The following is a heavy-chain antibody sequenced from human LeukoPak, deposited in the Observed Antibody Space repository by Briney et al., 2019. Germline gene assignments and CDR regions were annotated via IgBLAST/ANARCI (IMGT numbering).Heavy chain of an antibody. CDR2: IYSSGST. CDR3: ARHFFVSVAGIISLPFYAFDI. D-gene: IGHD6-19*01. CDR1: GGSISDDH. Sequence: SETLSLTCSVSGGSISDDHWSWVRQPAGKGLEWIGRIYSSGSTNYSPSLKSRVTPSADTSKNQFSLKLSSVTAADTAVYYCARHFFVSVAGIISLPFYAFDIWGQGTMVTVSS. V-gene: IGHV4-4*07. J-gene: IGHJ3*02.